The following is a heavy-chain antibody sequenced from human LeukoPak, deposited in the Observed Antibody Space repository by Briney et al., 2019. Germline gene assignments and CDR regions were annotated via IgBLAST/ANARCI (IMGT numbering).Heavy chain of an antibody. CDR1: GFTFSNAW. Sequence: PGGSLRLSCAASGFTFSNAWMSWVRQAPGKGLEWVGRIKSKTDGGTTDYAAPVKGRFTISRDDSKNTLYLQMNSLKTEDTAVYYCTTVLLWFGTYYCDYWGQGTLVTVSS. CDR2: IKSKTDGGTT. V-gene: IGHV3-15*01. D-gene: IGHD3-10*01. J-gene: IGHJ4*02. CDR3: TTVLLWFGTYYCDY.